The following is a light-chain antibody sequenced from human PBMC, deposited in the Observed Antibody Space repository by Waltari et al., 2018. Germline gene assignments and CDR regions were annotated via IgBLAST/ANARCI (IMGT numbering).Light chain of an antibody. J-gene: IGLJ2*01. Sequence: QSVLTQPPSASGTPGQRVTIPCSGSSSNIGSNSVNWYQQVPGTAPKLLIYSNDQRPSGVPDRFSGSKSGTSASLAISGLQSEDEADYYCAAWDDSLNGHVVVGGGTKLTVL. V-gene: IGLV1-44*01. CDR1: SSNIGSNS. CDR3: AAWDDSLNGHVV. CDR2: SND.